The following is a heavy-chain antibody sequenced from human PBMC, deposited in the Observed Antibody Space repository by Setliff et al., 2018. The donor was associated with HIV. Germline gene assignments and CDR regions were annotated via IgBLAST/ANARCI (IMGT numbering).Heavy chain of an antibody. D-gene: IGHD6-19*01. CDR1: GYNLSELT. V-gene: IGHV1-24*01. CDR2: FDPEDGDT. Sequence: GASVKVSCKVSGYNLSELTMHWVRQAPGKGLEWMGRFDPEDGDTLYAQRLQGRVIMTEDSSTDTAYMELSSLTSDDTAVYYCATAKEHWLSEGGFDYWGQGTLVTVSS. J-gene: IGHJ4*02. CDR3: ATAKEHWLSEGGFDY.